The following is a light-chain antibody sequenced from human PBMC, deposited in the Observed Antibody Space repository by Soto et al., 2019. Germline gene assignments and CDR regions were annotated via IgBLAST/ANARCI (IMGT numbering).Light chain of an antibody. CDR2: KAS. V-gene: IGKV1-39*01. Sequence: DIQMTQSPSTLSASVGDRVTITCRASQSVNRFLNWYQQKPGKAPKLLIYKASTLQSGVPSRFSGSESGTDFTLTISGLQTEDFATYYCQQTYSTPQTFGQGTKVDI. J-gene: IGKJ1*01. CDR1: QSVNRF. CDR3: QQTYSTPQT.